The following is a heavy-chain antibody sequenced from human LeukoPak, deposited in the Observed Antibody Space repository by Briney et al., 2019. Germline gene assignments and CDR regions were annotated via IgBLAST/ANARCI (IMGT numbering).Heavy chain of an antibody. D-gene: IGHD3-22*01. CDR1: GGSISSYY. CDR2: IYYSGST. CDR3: ARLYYYDSSGYPDY. J-gene: IGHJ4*02. V-gene: IGHV4-59*08. Sequence: PSETLSLTCTVSGGSISSYYWSWIRQPPGKGLEWIGYIYYSGSTNYNPSHKSRVTISVDTSKNQFSLKLSSVTAADTAVYYCARLYYYDSSGYPDYWGQGTLVTVSS.